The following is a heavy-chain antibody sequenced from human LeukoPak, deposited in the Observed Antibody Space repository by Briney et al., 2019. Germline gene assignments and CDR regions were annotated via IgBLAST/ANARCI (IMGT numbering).Heavy chain of an antibody. D-gene: IGHD3-10*01. CDR3: AREHYYGSGSYLD. CDR2: ISSSSSYI. Sequence: GGSLRLSCAASGFTFSSYSMNWVRQAPGKGLEWVSSISSSSSYIYYADSVKGRFTISRDNAKNSLYLQMNSLRAEDTALYYCAREHYYGSGSYLDWGQGTLVTVSS. CDR1: GFTFSSYS. V-gene: IGHV3-21*04. J-gene: IGHJ4*02.